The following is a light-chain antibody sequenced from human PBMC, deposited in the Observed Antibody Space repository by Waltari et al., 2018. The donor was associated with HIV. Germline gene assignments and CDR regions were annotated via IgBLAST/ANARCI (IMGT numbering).Light chain of an antibody. J-gene: IGLJ2*01. CDR3: AAWDVSLNGLV. V-gene: IGLV2-11*01. Sequence: QSALTQPRSVSGSPGQSVTISCTGTSSDVGGYNYVSWYQQHPGKAPKLMLYDVSNRPSGAPDRVSGSKSGNTASLAISGLQSEDEAGYYCAAWDVSLNGLVFGGGTKLTVL. CDR2: DVS. CDR1: SSDVGGYNY.